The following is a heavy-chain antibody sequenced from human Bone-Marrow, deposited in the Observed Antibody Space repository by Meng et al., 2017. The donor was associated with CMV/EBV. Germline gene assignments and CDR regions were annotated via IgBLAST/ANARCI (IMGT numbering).Heavy chain of an antibody. J-gene: IGHJ6*02. CDR1: GYTFTSYY. D-gene: IGHD2-2*01. Sequence: ASVKVSCKASGYTFTSYYMHWVRQAPGQGLEWMGIINPSGGSTSYAQKFQGRVTMTRDTSTSTVYMELSSLRSEDTAVYYCAHEARHNAHALDVWGQGTTVTVSS. CDR2: INPSGGST. V-gene: IGHV1-46*01. CDR3: AHEARHNAHALDV.